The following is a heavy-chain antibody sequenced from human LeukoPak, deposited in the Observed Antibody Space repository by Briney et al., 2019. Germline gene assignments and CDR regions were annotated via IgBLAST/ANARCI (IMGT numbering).Heavy chain of an antibody. J-gene: IGHJ4*02. V-gene: IGHV3-11*01. Sequence: GGSLRLSCTASGFTFSYYYMSWIRQAPGKGLEWVSYISDYGDTIYYADSVKGRFTISRDNTNNSLYLQMNSLRVEDTAIYYCARLKAGNWGQGTLVSVSS. CDR3: ARLKAGN. CDR2: ISDYGDTI. CDR1: GFTFSYYY.